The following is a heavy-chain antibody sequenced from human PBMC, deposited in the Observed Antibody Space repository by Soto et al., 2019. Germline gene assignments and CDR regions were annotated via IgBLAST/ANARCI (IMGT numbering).Heavy chain of an antibody. D-gene: IGHD6-19*01. CDR1: GFTFSSYG. J-gene: IGHJ6*02. Sequence: QVQLVESGGGVVQPGRSLRLSCAASGFTFSSYGMHWVRQAPGKGLEWVAVIWYDGSNKYYADSVKGRFTISRENSNNTLYLQMNSLRAEDTAVYYCARASGYSSGWGPSRTYYYGMDVWGQGTTVTVSS. V-gene: IGHV3-33*01. CDR2: IWYDGSNK. CDR3: ARASGYSSGWGPSRTYYYGMDV.